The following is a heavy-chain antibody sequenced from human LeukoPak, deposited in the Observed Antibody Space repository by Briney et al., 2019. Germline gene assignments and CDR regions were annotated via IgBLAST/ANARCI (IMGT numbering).Heavy chain of an antibody. D-gene: IGHD3-22*01. CDR3: ARGISSGYHNWFDP. CDR1: GGSISSYY. V-gene: IGHV4-59*08. Sequence: SETLSLTCTVSGGSISSYYWSWIRQPPGKGLEWIGYIYYSGSTNYNPSLKSRVTISVDTSKNQFSLKLSSVTAADTAVYYCARGISSGYHNWFDPWGQGTLVTVSS. J-gene: IGHJ5*02. CDR2: IYYSGST.